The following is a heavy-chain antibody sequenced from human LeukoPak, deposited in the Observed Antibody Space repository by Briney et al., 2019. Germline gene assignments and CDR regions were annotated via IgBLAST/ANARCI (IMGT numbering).Heavy chain of an antibody. D-gene: IGHD5-12*01. Sequence: ASVKVSCKASGYTFTSYSISWVRQAPGQGLEWMGWISPYDGNTDYAQILQGRVIMTTDTSTSTAYMELRSLRSDDTAVYYCARTGSYSGHPHFDYWGQGTLVTVSS. CDR2: ISPYDGNT. V-gene: IGHV1-18*01. CDR3: ARTGSYSGHPHFDY. CDR1: GYTFTSYS. J-gene: IGHJ4*02.